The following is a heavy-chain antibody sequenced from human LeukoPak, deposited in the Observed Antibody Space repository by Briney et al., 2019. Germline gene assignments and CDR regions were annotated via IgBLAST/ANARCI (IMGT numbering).Heavy chain of an antibody. J-gene: IGHJ5*02. V-gene: IGHV3-23*01. D-gene: IGHD1-26*01. CDR3: ARVGGWHWFDP. Sequence: VGAPRLSCVASGFTLSSYDMTWVRQAPGKRPEWVSSIRPSGDNTYCGDSVKGRFTISRDNSKNTVYLQMNNMRVDDTAVYYCARVGGWHWFDPWGQGTLVTVSS. CDR1: GFTLSSYD. CDR2: IRPSGDNT.